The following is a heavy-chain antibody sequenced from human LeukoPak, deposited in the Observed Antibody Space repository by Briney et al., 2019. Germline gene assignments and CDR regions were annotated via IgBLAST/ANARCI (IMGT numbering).Heavy chain of an antibody. V-gene: IGHV4-34*01. CDR3: ARAVTQRDFDY. J-gene: IGHJ4*02. CDR1: GGSFSGYY. Sequence: SETLSLTCAVYGGSFSGYYWSWIRQPPGKGLEWIGEINHSGSTNYNPSLKSRVTISVDTSKNQFSLKLSSVTAADTAVYYCARAVTQRDFDYWGQGTLVTVSS. D-gene: IGHD4-17*01. CDR2: INHSGST.